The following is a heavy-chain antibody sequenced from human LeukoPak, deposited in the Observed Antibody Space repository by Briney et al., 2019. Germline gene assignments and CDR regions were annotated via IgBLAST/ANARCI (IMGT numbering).Heavy chain of an antibody. D-gene: IGHD3-3*01. CDR1: GFTFIKYS. CDR3: ARSARLMKGVVEVTALDD. J-gene: IGHJ4*02. CDR2: INWNGGRT. Sequence: GGSLRLSCAASGFTFIKYSMTWVRQAPGKGLEWVSGINWNGGRTGYADSVKGRFTISRDNAKNSLYLQMNSLRADDTAVYYCARSARLMKGVVEVTALDDWGQGTPVTVSS. V-gene: IGHV3-20*04.